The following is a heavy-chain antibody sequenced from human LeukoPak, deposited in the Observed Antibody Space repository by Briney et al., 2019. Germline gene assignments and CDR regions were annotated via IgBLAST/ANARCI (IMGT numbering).Heavy chain of an antibody. CDR2: INPDSGGT. CDR3: ARGAVAGFGFDI. Sequence: ASVKVTCKASRYTFTGYYMRWVRQAPGQGLEWMGRINPDSGGTNYAQKFQGRVTMTRDTSSNTAYMELSRLRSDDTAVYYCARGAVAGFGFDIWGQGTMVTISA. V-gene: IGHV1-2*06. CDR1: RYTFTGYY. D-gene: IGHD6-19*01. J-gene: IGHJ3*02.